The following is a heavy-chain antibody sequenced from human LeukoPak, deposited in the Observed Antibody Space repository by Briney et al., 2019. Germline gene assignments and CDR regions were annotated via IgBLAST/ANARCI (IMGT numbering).Heavy chain of an antibody. Sequence: PGGSLRLSCAASGFTFSNYAMSWVRQAPGKGPEWVSGVRGRGSTFYSDSVKGRFTISRDNTKNTVHLQMNSLRAGDTAVYYCAKEEAEVGRPNFHSWGHGTLVTVSS. CDR2: VRGRGST. CDR1: GFTFSNYA. J-gene: IGHJ5*01. D-gene: IGHD3-3*01. CDR3: AKEEAEVGRPNFHS. V-gene: IGHV3-23*01.